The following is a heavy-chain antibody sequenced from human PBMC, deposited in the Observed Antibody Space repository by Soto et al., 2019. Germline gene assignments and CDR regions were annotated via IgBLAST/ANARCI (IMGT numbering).Heavy chain of an antibody. CDR3: VRMYGEYYDILTGYFLGAFDI. J-gene: IGHJ3*02. CDR1: GFTFKNYD. CDR2: ISGSGGVT. Sequence: GGSLRLSCVASGFTFKNYDMRWIRQAPGKGLEWVSGISGSGGVTYYADSVKGRFTISRDNSKNTLYLQMSSLRAEDMAVYYCVRMYGEYYDILTGYFLGAFDIWGQGTMVTVSS. V-gene: IGHV3-23*01. D-gene: IGHD3-9*01.